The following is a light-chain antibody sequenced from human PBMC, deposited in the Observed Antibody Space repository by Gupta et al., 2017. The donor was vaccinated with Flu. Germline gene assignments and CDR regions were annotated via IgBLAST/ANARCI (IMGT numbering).Light chain of an antibody. CDR3: QTWDSGTVI. Sequence: QVVVTQSPSASASLGASVKFTCMLSSGYSAYAIAWHHQQPGKGPRFLMYLKTDGSHRKGDGISDRFSGSSSGTERYLIISSLQSDDEGDYYCQTWDSGTVICGGGTKLTVL. J-gene: IGLJ2*01. CDR2: LKTDGSH. CDR1: SGYSAYA. V-gene: IGLV4-69*01.